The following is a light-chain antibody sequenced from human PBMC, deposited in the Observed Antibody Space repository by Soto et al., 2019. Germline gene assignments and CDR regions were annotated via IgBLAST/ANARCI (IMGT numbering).Light chain of an antibody. Sequence: EIVMTQSPATLSVSPGERATLSCRASQSISSNLVWYQQKPGQAPRLLMFRTSSRATGFPARFSGSGSGTEFNLTIGSLQSEDFGVYYCQQYNNWPRATFGGGTKVDIK. V-gene: IGKV3-15*01. CDR2: RTS. J-gene: IGKJ4*01. CDR3: QQYNNWPRAT. CDR1: QSISSN.